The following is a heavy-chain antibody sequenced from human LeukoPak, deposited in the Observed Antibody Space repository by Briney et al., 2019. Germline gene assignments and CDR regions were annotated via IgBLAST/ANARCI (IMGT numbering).Heavy chain of an antibody. Sequence: PGGSLRLSCEASGFTFGNYAMNWVRQAPGKGLEWVSTISGTGSSTYYADSAKGRFTISRDNSKDTLFLRLNSLTAADTAMYFCAKASVAIPQYCNSWGQGTLVTVSS. CDR2: ISGTGSST. CDR3: AKASVAIPQYCNS. CDR1: GFTFGNYA. J-gene: IGHJ5*02. V-gene: IGHV3-23*01. D-gene: IGHD2-2*02.